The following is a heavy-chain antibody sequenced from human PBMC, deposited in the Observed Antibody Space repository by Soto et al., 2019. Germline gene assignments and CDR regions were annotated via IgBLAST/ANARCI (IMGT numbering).Heavy chain of an antibody. D-gene: IGHD3-22*01. CDR2: IYSGGST. Sequence: EVQLVESGGGLIQPGGSLRLSCAASGFTVSSNYMSWVRQAPGKGLEWVSVIYSGGSTYYADSVKGRFTISRDNSKNTLYLQMNSLRAEDTAVYYCARDRITMIGCYWYFDLWGRGPLVTVYS. V-gene: IGHV3-53*01. J-gene: IGHJ2*01. CDR3: ARDRITMIGCYWYFDL. CDR1: GFTVSSNY.